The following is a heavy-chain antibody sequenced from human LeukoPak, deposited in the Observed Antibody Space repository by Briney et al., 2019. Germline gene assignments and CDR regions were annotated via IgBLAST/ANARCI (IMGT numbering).Heavy chain of an antibody. V-gene: IGHV4-34*01. CDR3: ARAGPFGSGSQPFDY. J-gene: IGHJ4*02. D-gene: IGHD3-10*01. Sequence: SETLSLTCAVYGGSFSGYYWSWIRQPPGKGLEWIGEINHSGSTNYNPSLKSRVTISVDTSKNQFSLKLSSVTAADTAVYYCARAGPFGSGSQPFDYWGQGTLVTVSS. CDR1: GGSFSGYY. CDR2: INHSGST.